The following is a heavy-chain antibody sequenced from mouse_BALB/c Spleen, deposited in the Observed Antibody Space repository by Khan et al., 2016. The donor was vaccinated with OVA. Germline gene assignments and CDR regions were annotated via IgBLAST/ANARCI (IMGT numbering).Heavy chain of an antibody. Sequence: VQLVESGAELAKPGASVKMSCKASGYTFTSYWMHWVKQRPGQGLEWIGYINPSTGYTEYNQKFKDKATLTADKSSSTAYMQLSSLTSEDSAVYYGANHGSSSAGLTYWGKGTLVTVSA. CDR1: GYTFTSYW. D-gene: IGHD1-1*01. CDR3: ANHGSSSAGLTY. V-gene: IGHV1-7*01. J-gene: IGHJ3*01. CDR2: INPSTGYT.